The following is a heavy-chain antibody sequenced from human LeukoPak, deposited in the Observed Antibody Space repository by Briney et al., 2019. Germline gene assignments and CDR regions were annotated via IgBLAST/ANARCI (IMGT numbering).Heavy chain of an antibody. J-gene: IGHJ6*02. CDR3: ARCHYYDFWSGYYPSYYYYGMDV. D-gene: IGHD3-3*01. CDR2: MNPNSGNT. V-gene: IGHV1-8*01. CDR1: GYTFTSYD. Sequence: ASVKVSCKASGYTFTSYDINWVRQATGQGLEWMGWMNPNSGNTGYAQKFQGRVTMTRNTSISTAYMELSSLRSEDTAVYYCARCHYYDFWSGYYPSYYYYGMDVWGQGTTVTVSS.